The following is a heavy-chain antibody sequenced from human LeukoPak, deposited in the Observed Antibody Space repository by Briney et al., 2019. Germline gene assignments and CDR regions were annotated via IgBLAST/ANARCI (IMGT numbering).Heavy chain of an antibody. Sequence: PGGSLRLSCAASGFTFSSYAMSWVRQAPGKGLEWVSAISGSGGSTYYADSVKGRFTISRDNSKNTLYLQMNSLRAEDTAVYYCAKFVTYYYGSGSYYFDYWGQGTLVTVSS. CDR1: GFTFSSYA. V-gene: IGHV3-23*01. CDR3: AKFVTYYYGSGSYYFDY. J-gene: IGHJ4*02. D-gene: IGHD3-10*01. CDR2: ISGSGGST.